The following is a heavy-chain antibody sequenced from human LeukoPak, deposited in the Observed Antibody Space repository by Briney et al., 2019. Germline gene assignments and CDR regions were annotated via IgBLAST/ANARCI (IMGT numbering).Heavy chain of an antibody. CDR3: ARVPTYYYGSGSYYNYYYYGMDV. CDR2: IYYSGST. Sequence: SETLSLTCTVSGGSISSGGYYWSWIRQHPGTGLEWIGYIYYSGSTYYNPSLKSRVTISVDTSKNQFSLKLSSVTAADTAVYYCARVPTYYYGSGSYYNYYYYGMDVWGKGTTVTVSS. V-gene: IGHV4-31*03. D-gene: IGHD3-10*01. CDR1: GGSISSGGYY. J-gene: IGHJ6*04.